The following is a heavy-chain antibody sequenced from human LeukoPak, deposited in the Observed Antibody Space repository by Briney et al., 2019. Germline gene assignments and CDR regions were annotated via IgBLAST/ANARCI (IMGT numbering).Heavy chain of an antibody. CDR3: ARVGGDDYYYYGMDV. D-gene: IGHD2-21*02. CDR1: GGSFSGYY. CDR2: INHSGST. V-gene: IGHV4-34*01. J-gene: IGHJ6*02. Sequence: SETLSLTCAVYGGSFSGYYWSWIRQPPGKGLEWIGEINHSGSTNYNPSLKSRVTISVDTSKNQFSLKLSSVTAADTAVYYCARVGGDDYYYYGMDVWGQGTTVTVSS.